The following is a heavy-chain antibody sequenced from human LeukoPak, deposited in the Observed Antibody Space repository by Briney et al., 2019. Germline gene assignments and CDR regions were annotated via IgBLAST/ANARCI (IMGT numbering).Heavy chain of an antibody. J-gene: IGHJ4*02. Sequence: GGSLRLSCVGSGFTFSDAWISWVRQAPGKGLEWVGRIKSKIDAGTIDYAAPVKGRFTISRDDSRNTLYLQMNSLKPEDTAVYYCTTRRQDGCWGQGTLVTVS. V-gene: IGHV3-15*01. CDR1: GFTFSDAW. CDR2: IKSKIDAGTI. D-gene: IGHD6-25*01. CDR3: TTRRQDGC.